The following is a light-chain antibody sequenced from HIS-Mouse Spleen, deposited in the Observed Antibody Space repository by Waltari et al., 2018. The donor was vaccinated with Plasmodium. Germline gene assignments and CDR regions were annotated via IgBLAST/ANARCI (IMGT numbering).Light chain of an antibody. CDR3: QQYNNWLSLT. V-gene: IGKV3-15*01. CDR1: QSVSSN. J-gene: IGKJ4*01. CDR2: GAS. Sequence: EIVMTQSPATLSVSPGERATLSCRASQSVSSNLAWYQQKPGQAPRLLSYGASTRATGSPARCSGSGSGTEFTLTISSMQSEDFAVYYCQQYNNWLSLTFGGGTKVEIK.